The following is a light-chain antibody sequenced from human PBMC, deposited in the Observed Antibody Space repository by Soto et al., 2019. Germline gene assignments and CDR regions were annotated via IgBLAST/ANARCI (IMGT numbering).Light chain of an antibody. CDR3: QSYDNSLSGSWV. CDR1: SSNIGNNY. V-gene: IGLV1-40*01. Sequence: QSVLTQPPSVSAAPGQKVTISCSGSSSNIGNNYVSWYHQIAGTAPKLLIYGNSNRPSGVPDRFSGSKSGTSASLAINGLQAEDEAHYYCQSYDNSLSGSWVFGGGTKLTVL. J-gene: IGLJ3*02. CDR2: GNS.